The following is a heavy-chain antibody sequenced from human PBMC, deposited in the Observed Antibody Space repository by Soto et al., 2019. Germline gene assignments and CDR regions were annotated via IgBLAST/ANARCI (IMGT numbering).Heavy chain of an antibody. Sequence: QVQLQESGPGLVKPSETLSLTWTVSGGSVSIGSNYCSWIRKPPGKGLQWIGYIYDSGRTKYNPSLKCRVTISVDTSKNQFSMKLSSVTAADTAVYYCARGGRDGYNFPFDYWRQGTLVTVSS. J-gene: IGHJ4*02. CDR3: ARGGRDGYNFPFDY. CDR1: GGSVSIGSNY. V-gene: IGHV4-61*01. CDR2: IYDSGRT. D-gene: IGHD5-12*01.